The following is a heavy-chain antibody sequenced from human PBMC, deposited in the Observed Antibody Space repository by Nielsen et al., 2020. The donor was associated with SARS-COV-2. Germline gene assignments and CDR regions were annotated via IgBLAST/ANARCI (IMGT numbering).Heavy chain of an antibody. V-gene: IGHV1-69*01. CDR2: IIPIFGTA. J-gene: IGHJ6*02. CDR3: ARDTRELELSRYYCGMDV. Sequence: WVRQAPGQGLEWMGGIIPIFGTANYAQKFQGRVTITADESTSTAYMELSSLRSEDTAVYYCARDTRELELSRYYCGMDVWGQGTTVTVSS. D-gene: IGHD1-7*01.